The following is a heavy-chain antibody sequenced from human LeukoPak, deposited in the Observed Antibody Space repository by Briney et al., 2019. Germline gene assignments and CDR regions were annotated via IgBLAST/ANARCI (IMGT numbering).Heavy chain of an antibody. J-gene: IGHJ4*02. CDR3: AREGRLRPSHIDY. CDR1: GFTLSSYS. CDR2: ISSDSNTI. Sequence: GGSLRLSCVASGFTLSSYSINWVRQAPGQGLDWVSYISSDSNTIYYADSVKGRFTTSRDNAQNLLYLQMNSLRAEDTAVYYCAREGRLRPSHIDYWGQGTLVTVSS. V-gene: IGHV3-48*04. D-gene: IGHD2-15*01.